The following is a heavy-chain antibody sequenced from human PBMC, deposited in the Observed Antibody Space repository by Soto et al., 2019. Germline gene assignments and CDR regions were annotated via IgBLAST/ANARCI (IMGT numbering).Heavy chain of an antibody. CDR3: ARGVGITIFAAVTTGHFFDY. J-gene: IGHJ4*02. CDR1: GGSFSSGGYS. CDR2: IFYSGST. Sequence: QVQLQESGPGLVKPSQTLSLTCTVSGGSFSSGGYSWTWLRQRPGEGLEWIAYIFYSGSTYYNPSLKSRVTISADTSKNQCSVKVISVTAADTAVYYCARGVGITIFAAVTTGHFFDYWGQGTLVTVSS. D-gene: IGHD3-3*01. V-gene: IGHV4-31*03.